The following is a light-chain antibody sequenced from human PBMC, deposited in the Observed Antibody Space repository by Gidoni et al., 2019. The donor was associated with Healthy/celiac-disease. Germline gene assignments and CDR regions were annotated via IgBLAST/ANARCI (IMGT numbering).Light chain of an antibody. CDR3: QQRSNWPPKT. V-gene: IGKV3-11*01. Sequence: EIVLTQSPATLSLSPGERATLSCRASPSVSSYLAWYQQKPGQAPRLLIYDASKGATGIPARFSGSGSGTDFTLTISRLEPEDFAVYYCQQRSNWPPKTFGQGTKVEIK. CDR2: DAS. CDR1: PSVSSY. J-gene: IGKJ1*01.